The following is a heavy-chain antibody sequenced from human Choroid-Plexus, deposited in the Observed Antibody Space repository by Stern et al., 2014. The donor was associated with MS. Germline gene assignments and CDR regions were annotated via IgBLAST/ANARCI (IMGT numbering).Heavy chain of an antibody. V-gene: IGHV3-30*18. D-gene: IGHD2/OR15-2a*01. CDR3: AKDRQYLTYFFDH. CDR1: GFTFGSGA. J-gene: IGHJ5*02. Sequence: VQLVESGGGVVQPGRPLRLSCVASGFTFGSGAMHWVRQAPGKGLEWVAGVSYDGSNKYYADSVKSRFTIPRDNSQNTLYMQMSSLRPEATAVYYCAKDRQYLTYFFDHLGQGSLVTVSS. CDR2: VSYDGSNK.